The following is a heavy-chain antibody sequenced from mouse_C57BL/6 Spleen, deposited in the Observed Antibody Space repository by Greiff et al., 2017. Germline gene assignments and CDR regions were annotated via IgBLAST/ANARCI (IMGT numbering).Heavy chain of an antibody. V-gene: IGHV1-26*01. CDR3: AREGVYGYDDAY. CDR2: INPNNGGT. Sequence: VQLQQSGPELVKPGASVKISCKASGYTFTDYYMNWVKQSHGKSLEWIGDINPNNGGTSYNQKFKGKATLTVDTSSSTAYMELRSLTSEDSAVYYCAREGVYGYDDAYWGQGTLVTVSA. D-gene: IGHD2-2*01. J-gene: IGHJ3*01. CDR1: GYTFTDYY.